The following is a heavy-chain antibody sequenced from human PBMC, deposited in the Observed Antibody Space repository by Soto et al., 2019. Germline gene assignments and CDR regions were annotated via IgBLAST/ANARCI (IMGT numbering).Heavy chain of an antibody. CDR1: GGTFSSYA. D-gene: IGHD3-22*01. J-gene: IGHJ4*02. V-gene: IGHV1-69*05. CDR3: ARFLTGTMIVVVPQGFDY. CDR2: IIPIFGTA. Sequence: SVKVSCKASGGTFSSYAISWVRQAPGQGLEWMGGIIPIFGTANYAQKLQGRVTMTTDTSTSTAYMELRSLRSDDTAVYYCARFLTGTMIVVVPQGFDYWGQGTLVTVSS.